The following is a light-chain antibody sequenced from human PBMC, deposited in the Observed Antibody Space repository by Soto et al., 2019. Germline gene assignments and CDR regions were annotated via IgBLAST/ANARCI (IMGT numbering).Light chain of an antibody. J-gene: IGLJ2*01. Sequence: VLTQPPSASGTPGQRVTISCSGSSSNIGSNTVNWYQQLPGSAPKLLMYSTNQRPSGVPDRFSGSKSGTSASLAISGLQSEDEADYYCAAWDGSLNVVLFGGGTKVTVL. CDR3: AAWDGSLNVVL. V-gene: IGLV1-44*01. CDR1: SSNIGSNT. CDR2: STN.